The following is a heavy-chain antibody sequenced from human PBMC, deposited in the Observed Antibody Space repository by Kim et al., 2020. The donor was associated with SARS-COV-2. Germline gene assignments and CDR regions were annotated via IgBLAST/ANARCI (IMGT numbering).Heavy chain of an antibody. CDR1: GGSFSGYY. D-gene: IGHD3-3*01. CDR2: INHSGST. V-gene: IGHV4-34*01. CDR3: ARSEFWSGYPFDP. J-gene: IGHJ5*02. Sequence: SETLSLTCAVYGGSFSGYYWSWIRQPPGKGLEWIGEINHSGSTNYNPSLKSRVTISVDTSKNQFSLKLSSVTAADTAVYYCARSEFWSGYPFDPWGQGTLVTVSS.